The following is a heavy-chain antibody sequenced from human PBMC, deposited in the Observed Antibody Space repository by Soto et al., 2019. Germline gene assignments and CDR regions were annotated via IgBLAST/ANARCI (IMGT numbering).Heavy chain of an antibody. V-gene: IGHV1-24*01. CDR2: FDPEDGET. Sequence: ASVKVSCKVSGYTLTELSMHWVRQAPGKGLEWMGGFDPEDGETIYAQKFQGRVTMTEDTSTDTAYMELSSLRSEDTAVYYCATTVLGQRYYYYGMDVWGQGTTVTVSS. D-gene: IGHD3-16*01. CDR3: ATTVLGQRYYYYGMDV. CDR1: GYTLTELS. J-gene: IGHJ6*02.